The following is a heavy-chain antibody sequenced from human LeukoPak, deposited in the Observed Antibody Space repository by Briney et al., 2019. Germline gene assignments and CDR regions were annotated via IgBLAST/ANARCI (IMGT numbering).Heavy chain of an antibody. Sequence: PGGSLRLSCAASGFTFSSYEMNWVRQAPGKGLEWVSYISSSGSTIFYADSVKGRFTISRDNANNSMYLQMNSLRAEDTAVYYCTRAVAAADFSPGYWGQGTLVTVSP. V-gene: IGHV3-48*03. CDR2: ISSSGSTI. J-gene: IGHJ4*02. CDR3: TRAVAAADFSPGY. CDR1: GFTFSSYE. D-gene: IGHD6-13*01.